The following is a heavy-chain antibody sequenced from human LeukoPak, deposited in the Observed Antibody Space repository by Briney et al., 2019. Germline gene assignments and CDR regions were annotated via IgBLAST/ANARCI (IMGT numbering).Heavy chain of an antibody. Sequence: SVKVSCKASGGTFSSYAISWVRQAPGQGLEWMGGIIPIFGTANYAQKFQGRVTITADESTSTAYMELSSLRSEDTAVYYCARGELGVAPIITMVRGVISHWFDPWGQGTLVTVSS. J-gene: IGHJ5*02. CDR3: ARGELGVAPIITMVRGVISHWFDP. CDR2: IIPIFGTA. CDR1: GGTFSSYA. V-gene: IGHV1-69*13. D-gene: IGHD3-10*01.